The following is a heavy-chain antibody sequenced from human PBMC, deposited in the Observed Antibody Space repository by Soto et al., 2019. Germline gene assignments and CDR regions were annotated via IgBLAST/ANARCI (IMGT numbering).Heavy chain of an antibody. Sequence: QVQLVESGGGVVQPGRSLRLSCAASGFTFSNYGMHWVRQAPGKGLEWVADISYDGNNKYYADSVKGRFTLSRDNSNNXLYLQMNSLSVEDTAMYYCAKDAWDGYRILRYVDYWGQGTLVTVSS. CDR2: ISYDGNNK. CDR1: GFTFSNYG. J-gene: IGHJ4*02. CDR3: AKDAWDGYRILRYVDY. D-gene: IGHD5-18*01. V-gene: IGHV3-30*18.